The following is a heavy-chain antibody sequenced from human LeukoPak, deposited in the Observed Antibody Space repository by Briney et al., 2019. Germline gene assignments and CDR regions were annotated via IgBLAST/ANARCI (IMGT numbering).Heavy chain of an antibody. D-gene: IGHD2-8*01. J-gene: IGHJ3*02. CDR3: ARYGVWAFDI. CDR1: DGSFSGYH. Sequence: SETPSLTCAVYDGSFSGYHWSWIRQPPGKGLEWIGEIDHSGSTNYNPSLKSRVTISIDTSRNQFSLKLSSVTAADTGVYYCARYGVWAFDIWGQGTMVTVSS. CDR2: IDHSGST. V-gene: IGHV4-34*01.